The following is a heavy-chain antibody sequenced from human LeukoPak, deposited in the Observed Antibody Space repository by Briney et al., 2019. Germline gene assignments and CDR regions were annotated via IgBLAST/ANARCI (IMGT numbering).Heavy chain of an antibody. CDR1: GFTFSDYY. Sequence: TGGSLRLSCAASGFTFSDYYMSWIRQAPGKGLEWVSYISSSGSTIYYADSVKGRFTISRDNAKNSLYLQMNSLRAEDTAVYYCVRELRHDHAFDIWGQGTMVTVSS. D-gene: IGHD4-17*01. V-gene: IGHV3-11*01. CDR3: VRELRHDHAFDI. J-gene: IGHJ3*02. CDR2: ISSSGSTI.